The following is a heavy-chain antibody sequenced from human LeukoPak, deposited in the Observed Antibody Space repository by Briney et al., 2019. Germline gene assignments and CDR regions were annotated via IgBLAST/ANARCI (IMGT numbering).Heavy chain of an antibody. J-gene: IGHJ4*02. CDR2: IYYSGST. V-gene: IGHV4-59*12. D-gene: IGHD6-19*01. CDR3: ARAFIAVAGPFDY. CDR1: GGSISSYY. Sequence: KASKTLSLTCTVSGGSISSYYWSWIRQPPGKGLEWIGYIYYSGSTNYNPSLKSRVTISVDTSKNQFSLKLSSVTAADTAVYYCARAFIAVAGPFDYWGQGTLVTVSS.